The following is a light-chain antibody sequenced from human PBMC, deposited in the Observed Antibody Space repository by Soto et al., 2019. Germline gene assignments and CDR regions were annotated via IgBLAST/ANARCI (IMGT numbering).Light chain of an antibody. J-gene: IGLJ1*01. Sequence: QSVLTQPASVSGSPGQSITISCTGTSSDVGGYNYVSWYQQHPGKAPKLMIYEVSNRPSGVSNRFSGSKSGNTASLTISGLQAEDGADYCCSPYTSSSTPSYGFGTGTKVTVL. V-gene: IGLV2-14*01. CDR3: SPYTSSSTPSYG. CDR2: EVS. CDR1: SSDVGGYNY.